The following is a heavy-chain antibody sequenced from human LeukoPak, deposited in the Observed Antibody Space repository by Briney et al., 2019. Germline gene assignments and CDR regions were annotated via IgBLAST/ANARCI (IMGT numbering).Heavy chain of an antibody. D-gene: IGHD3-9*01. V-gene: IGHV1-69*06. J-gene: IGHJ3*02. CDR2: IIPIFGTT. Sequence: ASVKVSCKASGYTFTGYYMHWVRQAPGQGLEWMGGIIPIFGTTSYAQKFQGRVTITADKSTNTAYMELSSLRSEDTAVYYCARSAANYDILTGRGAFDIWGQGTMVTVSS. CDR3: ARSAANYDILTGRGAFDI. CDR1: GYTFTGYY.